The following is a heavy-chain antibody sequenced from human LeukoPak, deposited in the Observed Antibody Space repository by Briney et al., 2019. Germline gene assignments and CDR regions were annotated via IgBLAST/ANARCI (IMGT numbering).Heavy chain of an antibody. V-gene: IGHV4-39*01. CDR3: ARYSGSYYSFDY. CDR1: GGSISSSSYY. Sequence: SETLSLTCTVSGGSISSSSYYWGWIRQPPGKGLEWIGSIYYSGSTYYNPSLKSRVTISVDTSKNQFSLKLSSVTAADTTVYYCARYSGSYYSFDYWGQGTLVTVSS. D-gene: IGHD1-26*01. CDR2: IYYSGST. J-gene: IGHJ4*02.